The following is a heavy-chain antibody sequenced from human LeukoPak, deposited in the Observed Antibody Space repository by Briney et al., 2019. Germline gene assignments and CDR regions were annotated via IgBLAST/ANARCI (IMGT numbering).Heavy chain of an antibody. V-gene: IGHV3-23*01. CDR2: ISGGGGTT. CDR1: GFTFSSYA. J-gene: IGHJ4*02. CDR3: AKDGADYDSDYFDY. Sequence: PGESLRLSCAASGFTFSSYAMSWVRQAPGKGLGWVSRISGGGGTTYYAASVKGRFTIFRDNSKNTLYLQINSLRAEDTAVYYCAKDGADYDSDYFDYWGQGTLVTVSS. D-gene: IGHD3-3*01.